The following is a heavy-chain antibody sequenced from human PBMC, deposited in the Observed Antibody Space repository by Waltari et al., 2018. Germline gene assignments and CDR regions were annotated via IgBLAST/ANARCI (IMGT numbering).Heavy chain of an antibody. J-gene: IGHJ4*02. D-gene: IGHD6-13*01. CDR2: INHSGST. Sequence: QVQLQQWGAGLLKPSETLSLTCAVYGGSFSGYYWSWIRQPPGKGLEWIGEINHSGSTNYNPSLKSRVTISVDTSKNQFSLKLSSVTAADTAVYYCARGRWAGYSSSWYRIAVAGYFDYWGQGTLVTVSS. V-gene: IGHV4-34*01. CDR1: GGSFSGYY. CDR3: ARGRWAGYSSSWYRIAVAGYFDY.